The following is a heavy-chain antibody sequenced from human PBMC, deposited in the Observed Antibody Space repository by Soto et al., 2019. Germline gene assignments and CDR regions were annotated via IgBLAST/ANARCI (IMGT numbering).Heavy chain of an antibody. V-gene: IGHV4-4*02. CDR2: IYHSGST. CDR3: ARVVVVADLNWFDP. D-gene: IGHD2-15*01. CDR1: GGSISSSNW. J-gene: IGHJ5*02. Sequence: QVQLQESGPGLVTPSGTLSLTCAVSGGSISSSNWWSWVRQPPGKGLEWIGEIYHSGSTNYTPSLKSRVTISGDKSKNQFALKLSSVPAADTAVYDCARVVVVADLNWFDPWVQGTLVTVST.